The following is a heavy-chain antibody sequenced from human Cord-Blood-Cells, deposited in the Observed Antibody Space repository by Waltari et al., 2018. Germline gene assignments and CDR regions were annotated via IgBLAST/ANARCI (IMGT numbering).Heavy chain of an antibody. CDR2: IMPIFGTA. D-gene: IGHD1-26*01. CDR1: GGTFSSYP. CDR3: AREVGALVRFAFDI. J-gene: IGHJ3*02. V-gene: IGHV1-69*01. Sequence: QVQLVQSGAEVKKPGSSVKVSCKASGGTFSSYPISWVRQAPGQGLEWMGGIMPIFGTANDAQKFQGRVTITADESTSTAYMELSSLRSEDTAVYYCAREVGALVRFAFDIWGQGTMVTVSS.